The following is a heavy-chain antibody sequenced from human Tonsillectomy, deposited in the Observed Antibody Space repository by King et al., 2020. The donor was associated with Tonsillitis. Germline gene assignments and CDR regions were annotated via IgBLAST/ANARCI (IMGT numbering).Heavy chain of an antibody. CDR2: INHSGST. CDR1: GGSFSGYY. D-gene: IGHD3-22*01. CDR3: AGHKGSGYYTDAFDI. Sequence: VQLQQWGAGLLKPSETLSLTCAVYGGSFSGYYWSWIRQPPGKGLEWIGEINHSGSTNYNPSLKSRVTISVDTSKNQFSLKLSSVTAADTAVYYCAGHKGSGYYTDAFDIWGQGTMVTVSS. V-gene: IGHV4-34*01. J-gene: IGHJ3*02.